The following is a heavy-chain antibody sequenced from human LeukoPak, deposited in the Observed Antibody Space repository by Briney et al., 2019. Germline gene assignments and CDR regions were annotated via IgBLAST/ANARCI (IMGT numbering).Heavy chain of an antibody. CDR1: GGSISSSSYY. D-gene: IGHD1-26*01. V-gene: IGHV4-39*01. J-gene: IGHJ4*02. Sequence: SETLSLTCAVSGGSISSSSYYWGWIRQPPGKGLEWIGSIYYSGSTYYNPSLKSRVTISVDTSKNQFSLKLSSVTAADTAVYYCARHSGSYNDYFDYWGQGTLVTVSS. CDR2: IYYSGST. CDR3: ARHSGSYNDYFDY.